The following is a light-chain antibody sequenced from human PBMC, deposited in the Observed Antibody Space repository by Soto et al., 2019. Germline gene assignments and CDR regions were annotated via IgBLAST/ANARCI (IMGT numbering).Light chain of an antibody. J-gene: IGLJ1*01. CDR1: SSDVGGYNY. Sequence: ALTQPASVSGSPGQSITISCTGTSSDVGGYNYVSWYQQHPGKAPKLMIYDVSNRPSGVSNRFSGSKSGNTASLTISGLQAEDEADYYCSSYTSSSTLDVFGTGTKVTVL. V-gene: IGLV2-14*01. CDR2: DVS. CDR3: SSYTSSSTLDV.